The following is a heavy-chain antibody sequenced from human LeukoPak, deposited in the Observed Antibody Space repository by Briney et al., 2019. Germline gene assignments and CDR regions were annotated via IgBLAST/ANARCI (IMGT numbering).Heavy chain of an antibody. V-gene: IGHV3-11*01. CDR1: GFTFSDYY. J-gene: IGHJ6*02. D-gene: IGHD6-6*01. CDR2: ISSSGSTI. Sequence: GGSLRLSCAASGFTFSDYYMSWIRQAPGKGLEWVSYISSSGSTIYYADSVKGRFTISRDNAKNSLYLQMNCLRAEDTAVYYCASAGSSYYYYGMGVWGQGTTVTVSS. CDR3: ASAGSSYYYYGMGV.